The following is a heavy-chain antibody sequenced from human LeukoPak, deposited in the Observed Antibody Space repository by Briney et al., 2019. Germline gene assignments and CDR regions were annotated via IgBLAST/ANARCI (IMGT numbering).Heavy chain of an antibody. J-gene: IGHJ6*03. CDR3: GKGGNFYYYYYMDV. CDR1: GFTFSSYG. CDR2: ISGSGGST. Sequence: TGGSLRLSCAAFGFTFSSYGMFWVRQAPGKGLEWVSAISGSGGSTYYADSVKGRFTISRDNSKNTLYLQMNSLRAEDTAVYYCGKGGNFYYYYYMDVWGKGTTVTVSS. D-gene: IGHD3-10*01. V-gene: IGHV3-23*01.